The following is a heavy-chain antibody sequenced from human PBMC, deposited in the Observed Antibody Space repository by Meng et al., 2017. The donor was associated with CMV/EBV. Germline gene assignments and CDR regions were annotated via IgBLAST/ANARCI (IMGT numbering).Heavy chain of an antibody. V-gene: IGHV3-7*01. CDR3: ARVGDSGGPLGY. J-gene: IGHJ4*02. CDR1: GFTFSSYW. Sequence: GESLKISCAASGFTFSSYWMSWVRQAPGKGLEWVANIKQDGSEKYYVDSVKGRFTISRDNAKNSLYLQMNSLRAEDTAVYFCARVGDSGGPLGYWGQGTLVTVSS. CDR2: IKQDGSEK. D-gene: IGHD3-16*01.